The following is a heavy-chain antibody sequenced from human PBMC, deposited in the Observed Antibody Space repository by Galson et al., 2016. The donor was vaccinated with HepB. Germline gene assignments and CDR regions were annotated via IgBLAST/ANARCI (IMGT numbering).Heavy chain of an antibody. Sequence: SLRLSCAVSGFTFSSYAMHWVRQAPGKGLEWVALISYAGDKKYYADSVKGRFTISRDDSKKTMYLQMDSLRIEDTAFYYCARDHQLLVASAADFWGQGTLVTVSS. CDR2: ISYAGDKK. CDR3: ARDHQLLVASAADF. D-gene: IGHD5-12*01. J-gene: IGHJ4*02. V-gene: IGHV3-30*03. CDR1: GFTFSSYA.